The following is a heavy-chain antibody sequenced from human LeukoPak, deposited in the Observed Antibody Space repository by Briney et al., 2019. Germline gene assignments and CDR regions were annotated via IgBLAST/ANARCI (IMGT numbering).Heavy chain of an antibody. J-gene: IGHJ3*02. CDR3: AKDRRAGDDAFDI. CDR1: GFTFSSYG. D-gene: IGHD6-19*01. V-gene: IGHV3-30*18. CDR2: ISYDGSNK. Sequence: QAGGSLRLSCAASGFTFSSYGMHWVRQAPGKGLEWAALISYDGSNKYYADSVKGRFTISRDNSKNTLYLQMNSLRAEDTAVYYCAKDRRAGDDAFDIWGQGTMVTVSS.